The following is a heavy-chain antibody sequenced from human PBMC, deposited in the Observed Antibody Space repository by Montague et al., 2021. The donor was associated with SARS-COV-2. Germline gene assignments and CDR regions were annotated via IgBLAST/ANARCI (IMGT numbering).Heavy chain of an antibody. CDR3: ARSGDPGTTVTYLY. CDR1: GGSISSYY. CDR2: IYYSGST. D-gene: IGHD4-11*01. J-gene: IGHJ4*02. V-gene: IGHV4-59*01. Sequence: SETLSLTCTVSGGSISSYYWSWIRQPPGKGLEWIGYIYYSGSTNYNPSLKSQVTISVDTSKNQFSLKLSSVTAADTAVYYCARSGDPGTTVTYLYWGQGTLVTVSS.